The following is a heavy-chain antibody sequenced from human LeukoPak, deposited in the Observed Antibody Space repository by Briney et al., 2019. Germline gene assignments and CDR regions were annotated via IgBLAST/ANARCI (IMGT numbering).Heavy chain of an antibody. D-gene: IGHD4-17*01. J-gene: IGHJ6*02. CDR1: GYTFTSYG. Sequence: GASVKVSCKASGYTFTSYGISGVRQAPGQGLEWMGWISAYNGNTNYAQKLQGRVTMTTDTSTSTAYMELRSLRSDDTAVYYCASDDTKKDYGDYNYYYGMDVWGQGTTVTVSS. CDR2: ISAYNGNT. CDR3: ASDDTKKDYGDYNYYYGMDV. V-gene: IGHV1-18*01.